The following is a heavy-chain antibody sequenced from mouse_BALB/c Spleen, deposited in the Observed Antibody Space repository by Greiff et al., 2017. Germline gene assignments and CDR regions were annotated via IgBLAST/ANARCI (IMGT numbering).Heavy chain of an antibody. J-gene: IGHJ3*01. CDR3: ARDYGSSYLFAY. Sequence: EVKLVESGGGLVQPGGSLRLSCATSGFTFTDYYMSWVRQPPGKALEWLGFIRNKANGYTTEYSASVKGLFTISRDNSQSILYLQMNTLRAEDSATYYFARDYGSSYLFAYWGQGTLVTVSA. D-gene: IGHD1-1*01. V-gene: IGHV7-3*02. CDR2: IRNKANGYTT. CDR1: GFTFTDYY.